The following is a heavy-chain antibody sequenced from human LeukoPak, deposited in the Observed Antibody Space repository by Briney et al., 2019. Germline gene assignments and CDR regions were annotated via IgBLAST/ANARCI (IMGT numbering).Heavy chain of an antibody. Sequence: PGGSLRLSCAASGFTFSSYSMNWVRQAPGKGLEWVSPISSSSSYIYYADSVKGRFTITRDNAKNSLYLQMNSLRAEDTAVYYCARVNRDSSGWYFDYWGQGTLVTVSS. CDR1: GFTFSSYS. CDR2: ISSSSSYI. D-gene: IGHD6-19*01. CDR3: ARVNRDSSGWYFDY. V-gene: IGHV3-21*01. J-gene: IGHJ4*02.